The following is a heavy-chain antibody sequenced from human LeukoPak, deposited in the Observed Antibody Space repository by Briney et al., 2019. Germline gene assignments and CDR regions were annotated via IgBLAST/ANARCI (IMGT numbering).Heavy chain of an antibody. Sequence: PGGSLRLSCAASGLSFSSYTMNWVRQAPGKGLEWVSSIRSTSSYIYYADSVKGRFTISRDYAKNSLYLQMNSLRAEDTAVYYCATVGSSTWFDHWGQGTLVTVSS. J-gene: IGHJ5*02. D-gene: IGHD6-13*01. CDR1: GLSFSSYT. CDR2: IRSTSSYI. V-gene: IGHV3-21*01. CDR3: ATVGSSTWFDH.